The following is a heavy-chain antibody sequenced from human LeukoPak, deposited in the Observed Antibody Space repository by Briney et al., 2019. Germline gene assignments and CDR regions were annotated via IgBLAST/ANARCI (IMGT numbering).Heavy chain of an antibody. D-gene: IGHD3-22*01. CDR2: IYHSGST. CDR3: ARDSSDFGVDS. V-gene: IGHV4-30-2*01. Sequence: SETLSLTCTVSGGSISSGGYYWSWIRQPPGKGLEWIGYIYHSGSTYYNPSLKSRVTISVDRSKNQFSLKLSSVTAADTAMYFCARDSSDFGVDSWGQGTLVTVSS. J-gene: IGHJ5*01. CDR1: GGSISSGGYY.